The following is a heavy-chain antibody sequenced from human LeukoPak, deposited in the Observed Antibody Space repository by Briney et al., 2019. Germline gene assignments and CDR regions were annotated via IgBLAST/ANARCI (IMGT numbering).Heavy chain of an antibody. J-gene: IGHJ4*02. V-gene: IGHV4-39*07. CDR3: ARYDYYDSSGYYY. D-gene: IGHD3-22*01. CDR2: IYYSGST. CDR1: GGSISSSSYY. Sequence: SETLSLTCTVSGGSISSSSYYWGWIRQPPGKGLEWIGSIYYSGSTYYNPSLKSRVTISVDTSKNQFSLKLSSVTAADTAVYYCARYDYYDSSGYYYWGQGTLVTVSS.